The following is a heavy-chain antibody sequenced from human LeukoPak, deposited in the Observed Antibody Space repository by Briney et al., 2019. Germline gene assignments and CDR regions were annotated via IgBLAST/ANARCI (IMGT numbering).Heavy chain of an antibody. CDR1: GFTFSSYG. CDR2: TSYDGSNN. J-gene: IGHJ5*02. CDR3: AKDPDYH. V-gene: IGHV3-30*18. Sequence: GGSLRLSCAASGFTFSSYGMHWVRQAPGKGLEWVTMTSYDGSNNYYAGSVKGRFTISRDNSKNTLFLQMNSLRAEDTAVYYCAKDPDYHWGQGTLVTVSS.